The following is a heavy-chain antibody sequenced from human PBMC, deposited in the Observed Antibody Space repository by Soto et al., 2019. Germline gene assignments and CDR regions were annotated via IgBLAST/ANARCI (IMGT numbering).Heavy chain of an antibody. CDR3: ATNYYYSGSHRYYSHY. CDR1: EFNFSSYS. V-gene: IGHV3-21*01. Sequence: EVQLVESGGGLVKPGGSLRLSCVASEFNFSSYSMNWVRQAPGKGLEWVSSISSSDTYIYYADSVKGRFTISRDNAKKSLYLQMNSLRAEDTAVYYCATNYYYSGSHRYYSHYWGQGTLVTVSS. D-gene: IGHD3-10*01. J-gene: IGHJ4*02. CDR2: ISSSDTYI.